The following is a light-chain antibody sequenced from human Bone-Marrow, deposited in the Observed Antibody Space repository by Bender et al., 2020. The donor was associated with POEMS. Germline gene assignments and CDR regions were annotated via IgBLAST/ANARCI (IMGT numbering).Light chain of an antibody. CDR1: TSNVGSENF. Sequence: QSALTQPASVSGSPGQSITISCTGITSNVGSENFVSWYQQHPGQAPKVLIYEDTKRSSGVSHRFSGSKSGRTASLTISGLQPEDEADYYCKSADSSGGVVVFGGGTRLTVL. CDR3: KSADSSGGVVV. J-gene: IGLJ3*02. V-gene: IGLV2-23*01. CDR2: EDT.